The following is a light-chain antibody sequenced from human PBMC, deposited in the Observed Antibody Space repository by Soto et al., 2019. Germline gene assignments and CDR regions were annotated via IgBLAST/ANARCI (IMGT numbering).Light chain of an antibody. V-gene: IGKV3D-11*01. CDR1: QGVSSY. J-gene: IGKJ4*01. CDR2: DAS. CDR3: QQRSNWH. Sequence: EIVLTQSPATLSLSPGERATLSCRASQGVSSYLAWYQQKPGQAPRLLIYDASNRATGIPARFSGSGPGTDFTLTISSLEPEDFAVYYCQQRSNWHFGGGTEVEIK.